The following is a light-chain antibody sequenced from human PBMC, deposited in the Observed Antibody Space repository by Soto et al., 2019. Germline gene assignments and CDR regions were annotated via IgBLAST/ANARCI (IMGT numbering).Light chain of an antibody. CDR2: ATS. Sequence: DIQMTQSPSSLSANVGDRVTITCRASQSISTSLNWYQQKPGMAPKLLIYATSNLQSGVPSRFSGTRSGAECTLTISSQQPSDFATYFCQQYHSSPYTFGQGTTVDLK. J-gene: IGKJ2*01. V-gene: IGKV1-39*01. CDR1: QSISTS. CDR3: QQYHSSPYT.